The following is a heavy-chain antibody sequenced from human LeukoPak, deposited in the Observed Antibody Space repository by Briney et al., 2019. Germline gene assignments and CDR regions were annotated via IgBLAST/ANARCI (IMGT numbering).Heavy chain of an antibody. CDR1: GGSISSYY. D-gene: IGHD1/OR15-1a*01. CDR2: IYYSGST. J-gene: IGHJ6*02. CDR3: ARFGIGTFSYYYYGMDV. Sequence: PSETLSLTCTVSGGSISSYYWSWIRQPPGKGPEWIGYIYYSGSTNYNPSLKSRVTISVDTSKNQFSLKLSSVTAADTAVYHCARFGIGTFSYYYYGMDVWGQGTTVTVSS. V-gene: IGHV4-59*01.